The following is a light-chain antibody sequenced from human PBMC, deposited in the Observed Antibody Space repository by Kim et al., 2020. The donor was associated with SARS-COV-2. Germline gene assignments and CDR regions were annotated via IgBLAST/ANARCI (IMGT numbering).Light chain of an antibody. CDR2: GAS. V-gene: IGKV3D-15*01. CDR1: QSVNTK. Sequence: VFPGERATRTCRASQSVNTKLAWYQQKGGRPPRILIYGASTRAAGVPARFSGSGSGTNFTLTIRSLQSEDFAVYYCQQYHDWAETFGQGTKVDIK. J-gene: IGKJ1*01. CDR3: QQYHDWAET.